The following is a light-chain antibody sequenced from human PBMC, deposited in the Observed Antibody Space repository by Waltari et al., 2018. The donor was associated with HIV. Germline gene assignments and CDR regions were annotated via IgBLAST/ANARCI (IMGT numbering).Light chain of an antibody. Sequence: QSVLTQPPSVSAAPGQKVTISCPGRRSNIGNNYVYCSQQPPGTAPNLLTYDNNKRPSGIPARFSGSKSGTSATLGITGLQTGDEADYYCGTWDSSLSAGHWVFGGGTKLTVL. J-gene: IGLJ3*02. CDR2: DNN. V-gene: IGLV1-51*01. CDR1: RSNIGNNY. CDR3: GTWDSSLSAGHWV.